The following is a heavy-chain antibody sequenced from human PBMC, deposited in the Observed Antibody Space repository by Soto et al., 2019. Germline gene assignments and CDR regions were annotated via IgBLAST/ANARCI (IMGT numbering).Heavy chain of an antibody. V-gene: IGHV1-69*12. J-gene: IGHJ6*02. CDR2: IIPIFGTA. D-gene: IGHD4-17*01. CDR1: GGTFSSYA. Sequence: QVQLVQSGAEVKKPGSSVKVSCKASGGTFSSYAISWVRQAPGHGLEWMGGIIPIFGTANYAQKFQGRVTITADESTSTAYMELSSQRSEDTAVYYCARESYGDHLYYYGMDVWGPGTTVTVSS. CDR3: ARESYGDHLYYYGMDV.